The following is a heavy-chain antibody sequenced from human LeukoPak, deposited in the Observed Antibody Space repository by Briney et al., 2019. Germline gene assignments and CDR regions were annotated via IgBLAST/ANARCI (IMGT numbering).Heavy chain of an antibody. V-gene: IGHV3-74*01. CDR2: LDSGGRTT. D-gene: IGHD5-12*01. J-gene: IGHJ3*02. CDR3: ARDGGYNAFDI. Sequence: GGSLRLSCAASGFTFDDYAMHWVRQAPGKGLEWVSRLDSGGRTTNYADSVKGRFTISRDNAKNTLYLQMNSLRAEDTAVYYCARDGGYNAFDIWGQGTMVTVSS. CDR1: GFTFDDYA.